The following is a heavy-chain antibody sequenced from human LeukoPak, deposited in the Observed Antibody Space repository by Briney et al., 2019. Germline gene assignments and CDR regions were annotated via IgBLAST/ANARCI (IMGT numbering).Heavy chain of an antibody. D-gene: IGHD5-24*01. V-gene: IGHV1-24*01. Sequence: GASVTVSCKVSGYTLTELSMHWVRQAPGKGLEWMGGFDPEDGETIYAQKFQGRVTITADESTSTAYMELSSLRSEDTAVYYCAREGGLDGYNSYFDYWGQGTLVTVSS. CDR3: AREGGLDGYNSYFDY. CDR1: GYTLTELS. J-gene: IGHJ4*02. CDR2: FDPEDGET.